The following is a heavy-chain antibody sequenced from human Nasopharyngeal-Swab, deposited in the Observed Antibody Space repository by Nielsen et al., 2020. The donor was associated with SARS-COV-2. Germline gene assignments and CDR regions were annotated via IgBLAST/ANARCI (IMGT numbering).Heavy chain of an antibody. D-gene: IGHD5-24*01. CDR2: ISSSGST. CDR1: GGSISTDY. V-gene: IGHV4-59*01. Sequence: ESLKISCTVSGGSISTDYWSWLRQPPGKGLTWIGFISSSGSTNYNPSLKSRVTISVDTSKKQFSLHLTSVTAADTAVYYCARGADGDVYTHWGQGTLVTVSS. CDR3: ARGADGDVYTH. J-gene: IGHJ4*02.